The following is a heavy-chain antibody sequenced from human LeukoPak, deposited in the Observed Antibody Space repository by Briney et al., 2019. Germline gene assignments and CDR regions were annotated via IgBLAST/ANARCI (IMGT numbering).Heavy chain of an antibody. CDR1: GFIFSTYA. J-gene: IGHJ4*02. V-gene: IGHV3-23*01. D-gene: IGHD6-13*01. CDR2: ISGSGGST. Sequence: GGSLRLSCATSGFIFSTYALSWVRQAPGKGLEWASSISGSGGSTYHAGSVKGRFTISRDSSKNTLYLQMNSLKVKDTAIYYCARVIRAAPGKGYFDYWGQGTLVTVSS. CDR3: ARVIRAAPGKGYFDY.